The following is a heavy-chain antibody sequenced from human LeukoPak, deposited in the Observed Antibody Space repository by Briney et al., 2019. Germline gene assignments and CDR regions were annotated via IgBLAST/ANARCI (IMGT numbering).Heavy chain of an antibody. CDR1: GFTFSSYA. Sequence: PGGSLRLSCAASGFTFSSYAMSWVPQAPGKGLEWVSAISGSGGSTYYGDTVKGRFTISRDNSKNTLYLQMNSLRAEDTAVYYCAKGDVVVPAAYFDYWGQGTLVTVSS. V-gene: IGHV3-23*01. CDR3: AKGDVVVPAAYFDY. J-gene: IGHJ4*02. D-gene: IGHD2-2*01. CDR2: ISGSGGST.